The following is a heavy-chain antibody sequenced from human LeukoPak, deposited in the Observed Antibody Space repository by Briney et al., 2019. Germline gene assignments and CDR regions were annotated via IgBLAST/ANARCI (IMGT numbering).Heavy chain of an antibody. CDR3: ARSYYYDSSGYPSSWFDP. Sequence: PSETLSLTCTVSGGSISSSSYYWGWIRQPPGKGLEWIGSIYYSGSTYYNPSLKSRVTISVDTSKNQFSLKLSSVTAADTAVYYCARSYYYDSSGYPSSWFDPWGQGTLVTVSS. V-gene: IGHV4-39*07. CDR2: IYYSGST. D-gene: IGHD3-22*01. CDR1: GGSISSSSYY. J-gene: IGHJ5*02.